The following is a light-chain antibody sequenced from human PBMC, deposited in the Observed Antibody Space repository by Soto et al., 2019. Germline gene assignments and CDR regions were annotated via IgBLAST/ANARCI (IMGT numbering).Light chain of an antibody. CDR2: EVS. Sequence: QSALTQPASVSGSPGQSITISCTGTSNDIGGYNYVSWLQQHPGEAPKLIIYEVSNRPSGVSNRFSGSKSGSTASLTISGLLAEDEADYYCTSYTSSGTLVFGGGTKLTVL. J-gene: IGLJ3*02. CDR3: TSYTSSGTLV. CDR1: SNDIGGYNY. V-gene: IGLV2-14*01.